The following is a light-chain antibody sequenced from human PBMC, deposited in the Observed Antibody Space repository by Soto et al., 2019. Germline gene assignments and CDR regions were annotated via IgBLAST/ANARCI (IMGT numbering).Light chain of an antibody. V-gene: IGLV2-23*01. CDR2: EGT. CDR1: SSDVGSFNL. Sequence: QSALTQPASVSGSPGQSITISCTGTSSDVGSFNLVSWYQQHPGKVPKLIIYEGTKRPSGVSNRFSVSKSGNTASLIISGLQAEDEADYYCCSYAGSSTYVVFGGGTKLTVL. CDR3: CSYAGSSTYVV. J-gene: IGLJ2*01.